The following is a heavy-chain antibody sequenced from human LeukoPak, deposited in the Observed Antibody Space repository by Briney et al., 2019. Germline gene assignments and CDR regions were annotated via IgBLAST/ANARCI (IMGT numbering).Heavy chain of an antibody. CDR1: GGSISTYY. Sequence: SETLSLTCTVSGGSISTYYWSWIRQPAGKGLEWIGRIYTSGTTSYNPSLKSRVTMSADTSKNQFSLKLSSVTAADTAVYYCATSSTMTKVTPFDYWGQGTTVTVSS. D-gene: IGHD4-17*01. CDR2: IYTSGTT. V-gene: IGHV4-4*07. CDR3: ATSSTMTKVTPFDY. J-gene: IGHJ4*03.